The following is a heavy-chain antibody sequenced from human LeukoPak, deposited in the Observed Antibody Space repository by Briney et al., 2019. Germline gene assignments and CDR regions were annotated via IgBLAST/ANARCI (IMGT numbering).Heavy chain of an antibody. CDR3: AAPGYSSSWYEDY. J-gene: IGHJ4*02. CDR2: ISGSSGST. Sequence: GGSLRLSCAASGFTFSSYAMSWVRQAPGKGLEWVSAISGSSGSTYYADSVKGRFTISRDNSKNTLYLQMNSLRGEDTAVYYCAAPGYSSSWYEDYWGQGTLVTVSS. CDR1: GFTFSSYA. V-gene: IGHV3-23*01. D-gene: IGHD6-13*01.